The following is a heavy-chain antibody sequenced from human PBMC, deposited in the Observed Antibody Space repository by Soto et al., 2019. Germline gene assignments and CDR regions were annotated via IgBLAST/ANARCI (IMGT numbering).Heavy chain of an antibody. Sequence: PGGSLRLSCAASGFTFSSYAMSWVRQAPGKGLEWVSAISVSGGRTNYADSVRGRFIISRDNSKNTLYLQMNSLRAEDTAVYYCAKDPPTIAYWYFDLWGRGTLVTVYS. J-gene: IGHJ2*01. V-gene: IGHV3-23*01. CDR2: ISVSGGRT. D-gene: IGHD3-9*01. CDR1: GFTFSSYA. CDR3: AKDPPTIAYWYFDL.